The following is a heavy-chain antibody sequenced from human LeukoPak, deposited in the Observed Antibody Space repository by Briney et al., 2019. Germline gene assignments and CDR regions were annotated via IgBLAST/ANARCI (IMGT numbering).Heavy chain of an antibody. D-gene: IGHD1-26*01. CDR3: ARVNRRIVGATPMLF. Sequence: ASVKVSCKASGYTFTGYYMHWVRQAPGQGLEWMGWINPNSGGTNYAQKFQGRVTMTRDTSISTAYMELSRLRSDDTAVYYCARVNRRIVGATPMLFWGQGTLVTVSS. CDR1: GYTFTGYY. J-gene: IGHJ4*02. V-gene: IGHV1-2*02. CDR2: INPNSGGT.